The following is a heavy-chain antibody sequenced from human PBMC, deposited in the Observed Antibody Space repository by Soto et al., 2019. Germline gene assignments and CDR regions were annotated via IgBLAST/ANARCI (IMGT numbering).Heavy chain of an antibody. J-gene: IGHJ6*02. CDR3: ASWLKGRGIGTHYYGMDV. D-gene: IGHD2-15*01. CDR2: IMPIFRAP. Sequence: QVQLVQSGAEVKKPGSSVKVSCKASGGAFSDYAFSWVRQAPGQGLEWLGGIMPIFRAPDYAQKFQGRVTITADEFTRTAYMEMNSMRSEDTAVYYCASWLKGRGIGTHYYGMDVWGQGTTVTVS. CDR1: GGAFSDYA. V-gene: IGHV1-69*12.